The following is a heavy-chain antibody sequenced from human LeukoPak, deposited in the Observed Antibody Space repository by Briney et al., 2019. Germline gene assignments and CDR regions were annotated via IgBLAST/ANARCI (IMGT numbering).Heavy chain of an antibody. CDR1: GGSFSGYY. CDR2: INHSGST. Sequence: SETLSLTCAVYGGSFSGYYWSWIRQPPGKGLEWIGEINHSGSTTYNPSLKSRVTISEDTSKNQFSLKLSSVTAADTAVYYCARGPLNVLLWFGDAFDIWGQGTMVTVSS. D-gene: IGHD3-10*01. CDR3: ARGPLNVLLWFGDAFDI. J-gene: IGHJ3*02. V-gene: IGHV4-34*01.